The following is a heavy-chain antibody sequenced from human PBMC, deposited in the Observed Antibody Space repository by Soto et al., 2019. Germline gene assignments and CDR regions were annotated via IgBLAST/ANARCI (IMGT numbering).Heavy chain of an antibody. D-gene: IGHD6-6*01. CDR2: IIPTFGTA. CDR3: ARDKGEYSSFPSGCFDY. Sequence: QVQLVQSGAEVKKPGSSVKVSCKASGGTFSSYAISWVRQAPGQGLEWMGGIIPTFGTANYAQKFQGRVTITADESTSTAYMELSSLRSEDTAVYYCARDKGEYSSFPSGCFDYWGQGTLVTVSS. CDR1: GGTFSSYA. V-gene: IGHV1-69*01. J-gene: IGHJ4*02.